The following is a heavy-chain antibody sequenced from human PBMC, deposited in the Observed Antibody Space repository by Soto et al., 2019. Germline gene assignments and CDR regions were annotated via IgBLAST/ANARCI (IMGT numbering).Heavy chain of an antibody. Sequence: SETLSLTCTVSGGSISSGGYYWSWIRQHPGKGLEWIGYIYYSGSTYYNPSLKSRVTISVDTSKNQFSLKLSSVTAADTAVYYCARDGRDGYNCFDYWGQGTLVTVSS. CDR3: ARDGRDGYNCFDY. D-gene: IGHD1-1*01. V-gene: IGHV4-31*03. CDR1: GGSISSGGYY. J-gene: IGHJ4*02. CDR2: IYYSGST.